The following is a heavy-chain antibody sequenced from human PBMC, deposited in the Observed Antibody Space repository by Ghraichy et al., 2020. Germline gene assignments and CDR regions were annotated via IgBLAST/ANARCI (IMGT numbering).Heavy chain of an antibody. CDR3: AKGSGSGGGWLVDY. J-gene: IGHJ4*02. Sequence: ETLSLTCAASGFTFDDYAMHWVRQAPGKGLEWVSLINWDGGDSSYADSVKGRFTISRDNSKNSLSLQMNGLRAEDTALYYCAKGSGSGGGWLVDYWGQGTLVTVSS. D-gene: IGHD3-10*01. V-gene: IGHV3-43D*03. CDR1: GFTFDDYA. CDR2: INWDGGDS.